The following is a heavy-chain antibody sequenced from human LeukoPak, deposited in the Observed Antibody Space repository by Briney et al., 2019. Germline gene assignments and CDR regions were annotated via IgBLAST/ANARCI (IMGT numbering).Heavy chain of an antibody. Sequence: SETLSLTCTASGGSISSYYWSWIRQPPGKGLEWIGDIYYSGSTYYNPSLKSRVTISVDTSKNTFSLQLSTLTVADTAVYYCASLFPPIGDDSLTGSPNFDYWGQGTLVTVSS. CDR1: GGSISSYY. CDR3: ASLFPPIGDDSLTGSPNFDY. CDR2: IYYSGST. V-gene: IGHV4-59*12. D-gene: IGHD3-9*01. J-gene: IGHJ4*02.